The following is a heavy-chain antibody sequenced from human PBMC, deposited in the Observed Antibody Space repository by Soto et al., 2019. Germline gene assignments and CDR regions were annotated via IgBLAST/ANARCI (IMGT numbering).Heavy chain of an antibody. D-gene: IGHD2-21*01. V-gene: IGHV3-23*01. J-gene: IGHJ4*02. CDR2: ISGSGGST. Sequence: GGSLRLSCAASGFTFTDYAMTWVRQAPGKGLEWVSSISGSGGSTWYADSAKGRFTISSDSSKTTVYLQMNSLRAEDTAVYFCAKELASMWFPLDNWGRGTLVTVSS. CDR3: AKELASMWFPLDN. CDR1: GFTFTDYA.